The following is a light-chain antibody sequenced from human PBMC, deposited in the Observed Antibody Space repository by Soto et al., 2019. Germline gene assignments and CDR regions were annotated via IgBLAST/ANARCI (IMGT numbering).Light chain of an antibody. CDR1: SSDVGGYIY. CDR2: DVT. CDR3: SSYTSSSTLV. V-gene: IGLV2-14*01. Sequence: QSALTQPASVSGSPGQSITISCTGTSSDVGGYIYVSWYQQHPGKAPKLMIYDVTSRPSGVSYRFSGSKSGNTASLTISGLQAEDEADYYCSSYTSSSTLVFGTGTKVTVL. J-gene: IGLJ1*01.